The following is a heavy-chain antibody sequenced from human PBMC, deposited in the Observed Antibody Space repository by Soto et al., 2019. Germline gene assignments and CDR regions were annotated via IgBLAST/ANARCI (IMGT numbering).Heavy chain of an antibody. CDR3: ARGQFDY. Sequence: QVQLVQSGGGVVQPGRSLRLSWAASGFTFGSYARHWVRQAPGKGLEWVAVISYDGSNKYYADSVKGRFTISRDNSKNTLYLQMNSLRAEDTAVYYCARGQFDYWGQGTLVTVSS. J-gene: IGHJ4*02. CDR1: GFTFGSYA. V-gene: IGHV3-30-3*01. CDR2: ISYDGSNK.